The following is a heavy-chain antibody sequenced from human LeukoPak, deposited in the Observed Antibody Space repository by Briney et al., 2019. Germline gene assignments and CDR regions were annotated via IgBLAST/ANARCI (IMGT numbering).Heavy chain of an antibody. CDR1: GFTFSSYG. V-gene: IGHV3-33*01. J-gene: IGHJ3*02. CDR3: ARDTPHNYYDSSGLDAFDI. D-gene: IGHD3-22*01. CDR2: IWYDGSNK. Sequence: PGGSLRLSCAASGFTFSSYGMHWVRQAPGKGLEWVAVIWYDGSNKYYADSVKGRFTISRDNSKNTLYLQMNSLRAEGTAVYYCARDTPHNYYDSSGLDAFDIWGQGTMVTVSS.